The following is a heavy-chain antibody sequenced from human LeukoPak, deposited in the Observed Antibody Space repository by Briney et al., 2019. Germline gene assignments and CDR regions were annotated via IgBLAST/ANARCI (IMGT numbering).Heavy chain of an antibody. J-gene: IGHJ6*02. CDR2: IGTAGDT. CDR3: ARAGNYYGMDV. V-gene: IGHV3-13*01. Sequence: GGSPRLSCAAAGSTLSSSDTDWVRQATGKGLEWVSAIGTAGDTSYPGSVKGRFTISRENAKNPLYLQMNSLRAGDTAVYYCARAGNYYGMDVWGQGTTVTVSS. CDR1: GSTLSSSD.